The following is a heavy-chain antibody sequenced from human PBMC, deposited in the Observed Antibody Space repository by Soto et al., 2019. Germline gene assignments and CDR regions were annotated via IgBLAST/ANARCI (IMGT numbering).Heavy chain of an antibody. CDR3: ARGAATVTPGWFDP. CDR1: GGSISSYR. CDR2: ISNNGNT. Sequence: PSETLFLTCTVSGGSISSYRWSWIRQPAWKGLEWIGRISNNGNTQYNPSLKSRVTISVDTSKNQFSLKLTSVTAADTAVYYCARGAATVTPGWFDPWGQGIMVTVSS. J-gene: IGHJ5*02. D-gene: IGHD4-17*01. V-gene: IGHV4-4*07.